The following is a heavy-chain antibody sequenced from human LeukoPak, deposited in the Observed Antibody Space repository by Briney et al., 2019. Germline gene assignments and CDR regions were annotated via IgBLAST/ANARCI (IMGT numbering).Heavy chain of an antibody. Sequence: SETLSLTCTVSGGSISSYYWSWIRQPPGEGLEWIGYIYYSGSTNYNPSLKSRVTISVDTSKNQFSLKLSSVTAADTAVYYCARHLGSGWYGDAFDIWGQGTMVTVSS. CDR1: GGSISSYY. D-gene: IGHD6-19*01. J-gene: IGHJ3*02. V-gene: IGHV4-59*08. CDR2: IYYSGST. CDR3: ARHLGSGWYGDAFDI.